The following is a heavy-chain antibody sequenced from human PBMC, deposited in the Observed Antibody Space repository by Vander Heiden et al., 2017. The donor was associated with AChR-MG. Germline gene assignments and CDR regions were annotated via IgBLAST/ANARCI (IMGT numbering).Heavy chain of an antibody. D-gene: IGHD3-10*01. CDR2: VYYNGTT. J-gene: IGHJ4*02. CDR3: ARGRVDFDY. V-gene: IGHV4-59*01. CDR1: GDSISPYY. Sequence: QVQLQQSGPGLVKPSETLSLNCEVSGDSISPYYWSWIRQSPGKGLEWIGNVYYNGTTHFNPSLKSRLTMSVDASKNHFSLTLSSMTAADTAFYYCARGRVDFDYWGQGILVTVSS.